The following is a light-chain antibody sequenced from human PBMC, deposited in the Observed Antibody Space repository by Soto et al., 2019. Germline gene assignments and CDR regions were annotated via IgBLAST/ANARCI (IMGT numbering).Light chain of an antibody. CDR3: RSYTSSSTLV. V-gene: IGLV2-14*01. CDR2: EVS. J-gene: IGLJ1*01. Sequence: QSALTQPASVSGSPGQSITISCTGTSSDVGGYNYVSWYQQHPGKAPKLMIYEVSNRPSGVSNRFSGSKSGNTASLTISGIQAEDEAVYYCRSYTSSSTLVFGTGTKVTVL. CDR1: SSDVGGYNY.